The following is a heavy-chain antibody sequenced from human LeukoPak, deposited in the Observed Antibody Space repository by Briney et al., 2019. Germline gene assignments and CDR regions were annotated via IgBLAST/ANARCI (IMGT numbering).Heavy chain of an antibody. V-gene: IGHV4-59*01. CDR3: ARDRRYYYDSSGYYYDY. Sequence: SETLSLTCTVSGGSISSYYWSWIRQPPGKGLEWIGYIYYSGSTNYNPSLKSRVTISVDTSKNQFSLKLSSVTAADTAVYYCARDRRYYYDSSGYYYDYWGQGTLVSVST. CDR1: GGSISSYY. CDR2: IYYSGST. D-gene: IGHD3-22*01. J-gene: IGHJ4*02.